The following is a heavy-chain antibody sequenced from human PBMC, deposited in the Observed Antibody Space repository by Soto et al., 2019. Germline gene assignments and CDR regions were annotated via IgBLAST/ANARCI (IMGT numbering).Heavy chain of an antibody. CDR1: GGSISSGGYY. CDR2: IYYSGST. J-gene: IGHJ5*02. CDR3: ARDRAGYYGSGSYTWFDP. V-gene: IGHV4-31*03. Sequence: SETLSLTCTVSGGSISSGGYYWSWIRQHPGKGLEWIGYIYYSGSTYYNPSLKSRVTISVDTSKNQFSLKLSSVTAADTAVYYCARDRAGYYGSGSYTWFDPWGQGTLVTVSS. D-gene: IGHD3-10*01.